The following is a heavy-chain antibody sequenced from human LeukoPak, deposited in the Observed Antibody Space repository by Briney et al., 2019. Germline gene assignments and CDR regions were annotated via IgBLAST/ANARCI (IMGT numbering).Heavy chain of an antibody. Sequence: PGGSLRLSCAASGFIFDDYGMSWVRQAPGKGLEWVSGINWNGGSTGYADSVKGRFTISRDNAKNSLYLQMNSLRAEDTALYYCARRMYYYDSRGCTYYFDNWGQGTLVTVSS. J-gene: IGHJ4*02. CDR3: ARRMYYYDSRGCTYYFDN. D-gene: IGHD3-22*01. V-gene: IGHV3-20*04. CDR1: GFIFDDYG. CDR2: INWNGGST.